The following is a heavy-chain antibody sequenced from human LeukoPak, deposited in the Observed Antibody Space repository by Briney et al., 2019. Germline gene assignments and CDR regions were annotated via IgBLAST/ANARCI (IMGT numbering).Heavy chain of an antibody. D-gene: IGHD3-22*01. V-gene: IGHV3-21*01. J-gene: IGHJ4*02. CDR1: GFTFSSYN. Sequence: GGSLRLSCAASGFTFSSYNMNWVRQAPGKGLEWVSSISSSSSYIYYADSVKGRFTISRDNAKNSLYLQMNSLRAEDTAVYYCASYPRSYYDSSDSLDYWGQGTLVTVSS. CDR2: ISSSSSYI. CDR3: ASYPRSYYDSSDSLDY.